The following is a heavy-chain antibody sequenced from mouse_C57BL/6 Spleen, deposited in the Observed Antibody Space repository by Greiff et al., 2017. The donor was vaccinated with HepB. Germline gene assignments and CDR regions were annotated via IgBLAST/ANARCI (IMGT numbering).Heavy chain of an antibody. CDR3: VYSNYPWFAY. J-gene: IGHJ3*01. V-gene: IGHV1-54*01. Sequence: QVQLQQSGAELVRPGTSVKVSCKASGYAFTNYLIEWVKQRPGQGLEWIGVINPGSGGTNYNEKLKGKATRTADKSSSTAYMQLSSLTSEDSAVYFCVYSNYPWFAYWGQGTLVTVSA. CDR2: INPGSGGT. CDR1: GYAFTNYL. D-gene: IGHD2-5*01.